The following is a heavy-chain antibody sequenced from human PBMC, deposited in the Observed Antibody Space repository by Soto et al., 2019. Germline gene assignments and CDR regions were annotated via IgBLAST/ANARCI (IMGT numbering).Heavy chain of an antibody. D-gene: IGHD1-26*01. CDR1: GGSISSYC. CDR3: ARDLGSAAFDI. Sequence: SETLSLTWTVSGGSISSYCWSWIRQPPGKGLEYIGYIYYSGSTNYNPSLKSRVTISVDTSKNQSSLKLSSVTAADTAVYYCARDLGSAAFDIWGQGTMVTVSS. V-gene: IGHV4-59*01. CDR2: IYYSGST. J-gene: IGHJ3*02.